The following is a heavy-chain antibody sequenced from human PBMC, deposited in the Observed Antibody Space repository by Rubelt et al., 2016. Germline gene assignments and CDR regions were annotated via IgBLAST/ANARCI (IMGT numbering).Heavy chain of an antibody. V-gene: IGHV4-30-4*07. Sequence: GKGLEWIGYIYYSGSTYYNPSLKSRVTISVDTSKNQFSLKLSSVTAADTAVYYCARDRLGYCSGGSCRPAYYYYMDVWGKGTTVTVSS. D-gene: IGHD2-15*01. CDR3: ARDRLGYCSGGSCRPAYYYYMDV. J-gene: IGHJ6*03. CDR2: IYYSGST.